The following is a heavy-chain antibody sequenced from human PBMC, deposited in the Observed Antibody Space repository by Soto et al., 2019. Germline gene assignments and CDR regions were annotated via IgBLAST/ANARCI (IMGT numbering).Heavy chain of an antibody. CDR3: ARDSTVGATYSGAYYYAMDV. CDR1: GFSLNNYG. CDR2: IWPNGSIK. Sequence: QVQLVQSGAEVKKPGASVRVSCAASGFSLNNYGMHWVRQAPGKGLEWLATIWPNGSIKKYADSVRAGFIISRDNSKNTVYLEMDSLRGEDTANYICARDSTVGATYSGAYYYAMDVWGLGTTVSVSS. J-gene: IGHJ6*01. V-gene: IGHV3-33*01. D-gene: IGHD1-26*01.